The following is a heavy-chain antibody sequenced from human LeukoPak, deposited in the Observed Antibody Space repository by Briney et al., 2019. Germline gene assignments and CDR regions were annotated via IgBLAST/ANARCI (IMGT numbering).Heavy chain of an antibody. CDR3: ARGSSDLWFGELLYHY. V-gene: IGHV1-8*01. D-gene: IGHD3-10*01. J-gene: IGHJ4*02. Sequence: ASVKVSCKASGYTFTSYDINWVRQATGQGLEWMGWMNPNSGNTGYAQKFQGRVTVTRNTSISTAYMELSSLRSEDTAVYYCARGSSDLWFGELLYHYWGQGTLVTVSS. CDR1: GYTFTSYD. CDR2: MNPNSGNT.